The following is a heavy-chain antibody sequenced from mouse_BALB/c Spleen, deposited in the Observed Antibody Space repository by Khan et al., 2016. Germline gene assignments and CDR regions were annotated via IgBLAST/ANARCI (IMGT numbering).Heavy chain of an antibody. CDR1: GYTFTDYA. J-gene: IGHJ3*01. Sequence: QVQLQQSGPEVVRPGVSVKISCKGSGYTFTDYAMHWVKQSHAKSLEWIGVISTYNGNTNYNQKFEDKATMTVDKSSSTVYMELVRLTSEDSAIXYCARNGGDYDWFDYWGQGTLVTVSA. V-gene: IGHV1S137*01. CDR3: ARNGGDYDWFDY. CDR2: ISTYNGNT. D-gene: IGHD2-4*01.